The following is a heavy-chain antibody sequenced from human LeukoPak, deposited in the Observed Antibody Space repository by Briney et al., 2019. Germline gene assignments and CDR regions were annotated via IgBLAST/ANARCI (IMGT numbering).Heavy chain of an antibody. D-gene: IGHD3-3*01. V-gene: IGHV3-23*01. J-gene: IGHJ4*02. CDR1: GFTFSSYA. CDR3: AKDDYDFWSGYLY. CDR2: ISGSGGST. Sequence: GGSLRLSCAASGFTFSSYAMSWDRQAPGKGLEWVSAISGSGGSTYYADSVKGRFTISRDNSKNTLYLQMNSLRAEDTAVYYCAKDDYDFWSGYLYWGQGTLVTVSS.